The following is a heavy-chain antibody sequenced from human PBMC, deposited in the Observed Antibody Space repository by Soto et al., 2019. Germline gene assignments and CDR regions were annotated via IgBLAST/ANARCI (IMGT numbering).Heavy chain of an antibody. CDR3: ATRVDLSLYYDSSGYQPFDY. CDR1: GYTLTELS. CDR2: FDPEDGET. J-gene: IGHJ4*02. V-gene: IGHV1-24*01. Sequence: ASVKVSCKVSGYTLTELSMHWVRQAPGEGLEWMGGFDPEDGETIYAQKFQGRVTMTEDTSTDTAYMELSSLRSEDTAVYYCATRVDLSLYYDSSGYQPFDYWGQGTLVTVSS. D-gene: IGHD3-22*01.